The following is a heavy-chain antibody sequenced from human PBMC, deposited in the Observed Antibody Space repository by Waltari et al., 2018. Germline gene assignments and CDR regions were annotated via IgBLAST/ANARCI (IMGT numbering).Heavy chain of an antibody. V-gene: IGHV4-39*07. CDR2: VYISGTT. D-gene: IGHD3-22*01. Sequence: LQLQESGPGLGKASETLSLNCTVSDDSTRYSSYFWGWIRQPPGKGLEWIGSVYISGTTYYNPSLKGRVTMSLETSKNQFSLKLKSVTAADTAVYYCARGGYYYDTLGDSWGQGTLVTVSS. CDR3: ARGGYYYDTLGDS. J-gene: IGHJ5*01. CDR1: DDSTRYSSYF.